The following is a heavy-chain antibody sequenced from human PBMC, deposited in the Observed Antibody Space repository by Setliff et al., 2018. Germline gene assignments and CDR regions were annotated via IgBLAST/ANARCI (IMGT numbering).Heavy chain of an antibody. CDR1: GGTFSSYA. Sequence: ASVKVSCKASGGTFSSYAISWVRQAPGQGLEWMGRIIPIFGTANYAQKFQGRVTITADRSTSTAYMELSSLRSEDTAVYYCASAHYYSGYIEYFQYWGQGTLVTVSS. D-gene: IGHD5-12*01. J-gene: IGHJ1*01. CDR3: ASAHYYSGYIEYFQY. CDR2: IIPIFGTA. V-gene: IGHV1-69*06.